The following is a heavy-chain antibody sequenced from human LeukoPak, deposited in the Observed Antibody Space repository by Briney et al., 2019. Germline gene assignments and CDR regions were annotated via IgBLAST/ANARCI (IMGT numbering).Heavy chain of an antibody. Sequence: GGSLRLSCAASGFTFSGYAMSWVRQAPGKGLEWVSAISGSGGSTYYADSVKGRFTISRDNSKNTLYLQMNSLRAEDTAVYYCAKGGDDYGDYGWFDPWGQGTLVTVSS. J-gene: IGHJ5*02. D-gene: IGHD4-17*01. CDR2: ISGSGGST. V-gene: IGHV3-23*01. CDR1: GFTFSGYA. CDR3: AKGGDDYGDYGWFDP.